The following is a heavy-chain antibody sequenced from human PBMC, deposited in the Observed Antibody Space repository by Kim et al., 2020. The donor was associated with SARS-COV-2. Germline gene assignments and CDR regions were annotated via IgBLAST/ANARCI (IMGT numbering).Heavy chain of an antibody. D-gene: IGHD3-22*01. V-gene: IGHV1-3*01. CDR3: ARTLHYDYSSGYYDS. J-gene: IGHJ4*02. Sequence: QKFHGRVTITRDTSARTAYMELSSLRSEDTAVYYCARTLHYDYSSGYYDSWGQGTLVTVSS.